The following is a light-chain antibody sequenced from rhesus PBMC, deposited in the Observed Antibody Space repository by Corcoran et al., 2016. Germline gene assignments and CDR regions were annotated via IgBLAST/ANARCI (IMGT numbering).Light chain of an antibody. CDR3: QHGYGITPT. V-gene: IGKV1-25*01. CDR2: RAA. Sequence: DIQMTQSPSSLSASVGDRVTITCQASQGISNYLAWYQQKPGKVPKLLIYRAATLQSGVPSRLSGSGSGTDFTLTISSLQPEDFATYYCQHGYGITPTFGQGTKVEIK. J-gene: IGKJ1*01. CDR1: QGISNY.